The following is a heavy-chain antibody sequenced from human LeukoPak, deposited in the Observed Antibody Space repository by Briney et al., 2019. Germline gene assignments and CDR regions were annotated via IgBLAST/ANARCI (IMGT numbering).Heavy chain of an antibody. Sequence: AGGSLRLSCAASGFTFSSYDMHWVRQATGKGLEWVSAIGTAGDTYYPGSVKGRFTISRENAKNSLYLQMNSLRAGDTAVYYCARVYPLRVPAAMDYWGQGTLVTVSS. D-gene: IGHD2-2*01. CDR2: IGTAGDT. J-gene: IGHJ4*02. V-gene: IGHV3-13*01. CDR1: GFTFSSYD. CDR3: ARVYPLRVPAAMDY.